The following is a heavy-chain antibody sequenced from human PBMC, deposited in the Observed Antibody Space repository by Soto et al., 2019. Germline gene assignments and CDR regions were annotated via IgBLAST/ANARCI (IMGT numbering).Heavy chain of an antibody. D-gene: IGHD3-10*01. J-gene: IGHJ4*02. Sequence: QVQLVQSGADGQRPGSSVRVSCKASGDTFNFYSINWVRQAPGLGLQWMGRINPILSMSNYAPRFQGRVTMTADKSTSTAYMELSSVRSEDTAMYYCATSYGSGYRAFDSWCQGALVTVSS. CDR3: ATSYGSGYRAFDS. V-gene: IGHV1-69*02. CDR1: GDTFNFYS. CDR2: INPILSMS.